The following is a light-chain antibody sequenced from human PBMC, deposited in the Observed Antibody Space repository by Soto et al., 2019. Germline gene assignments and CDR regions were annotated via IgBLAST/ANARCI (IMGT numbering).Light chain of an antibody. CDR2: DAS. Sequence: EIVLTQSPATLSLSPGERATLSCRASQSVSSYLAWYQQKPGQAPRLLIYDASNRATGIPARFSGSGSGTDLTLTISSLEPEEFAVYYCQQRSNWPPFTFGHRTKVDIK. CDR3: QQRSNWPPFT. CDR1: QSVSSY. V-gene: IGKV3-11*01. J-gene: IGKJ3*01.